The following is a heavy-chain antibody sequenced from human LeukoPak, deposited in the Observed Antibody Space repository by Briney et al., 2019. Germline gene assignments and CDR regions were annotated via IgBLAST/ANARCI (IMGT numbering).Heavy chain of an antibody. CDR1: GFTFSSYA. V-gene: IGHV3-66*02. Sequence: GGSLRLSCAASGFTFSSYAMGWVRQAPGKGLEWVSLIYSGGATYYADSVKGRFTISRDNSKNTLYLQMNSLRAEDTAVYYCARKYYNLNYIRNWGQGTLVTVSS. D-gene: IGHD1-7*01. CDR3: ARKYYNLNYIRN. J-gene: IGHJ4*02. CDR2: IYSGGAT.